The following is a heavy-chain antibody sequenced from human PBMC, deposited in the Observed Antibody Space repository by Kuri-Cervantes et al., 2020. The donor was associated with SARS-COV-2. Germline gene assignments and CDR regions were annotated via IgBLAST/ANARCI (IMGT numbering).Heavy chain of an antibody. CDR3: ARDWGSSWYRWFDP. CDR2: INSDGSST. CDR1: GFTFSSYA. Sequence: GGSLRLSCAASGFTFSSYAMSWVRQAPGKGLVWVSRINSDGSSTSYADSVKGRFTISRDDAKNTLYLQMNSLRAEDTAVYYCARDWGSSWYRWFDPWGQGTLVTVSS. D-gene: IGHD6-13*01. V-gene: IGHV3-74*01. J-gene: IGHJ5*02.